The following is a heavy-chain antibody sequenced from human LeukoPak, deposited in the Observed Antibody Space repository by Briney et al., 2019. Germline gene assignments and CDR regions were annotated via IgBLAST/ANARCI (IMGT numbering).Heavy chain of an antibody. Sequence: GASVKVSCKASGYIFTGYDMHWVQQAPGQGLEWMGWINPNSGDTNYAQKFQGRVTMTRDTSISTAYMELSRLRSDDTAVYYCARVRYRLAETYIDYWGQGTLVTVSS. V-gene: IGHV1-2*02. CDR2: INPNSGDT. CDR1: GYIFTGYD. CDR3: ARVRYRLAETYIDY. D-gene: IGHD3-16*01. J-gene: IGHJ4*02.